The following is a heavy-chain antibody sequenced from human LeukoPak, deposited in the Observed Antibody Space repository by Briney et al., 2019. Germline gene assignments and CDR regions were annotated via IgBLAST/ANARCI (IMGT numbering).Heavy chain of an antibody. V-gene: IGHV1-46*01. CDR3: ARAIAMDV. D-gene: IGHD3-22*01. Sequence: ASVKVSCKASGYTFTSYGISWVRQAPGQGLEWMGIINPNNGSTTYAQKFQGRVTMTRDTSTSTVYMDLSSLRSEDTAVYYCARAIAMDVWGKGTTVTISS. CDR2: INPNNGST. CDR1: GYTFTSYG. J-gene: IGHJ6*03.